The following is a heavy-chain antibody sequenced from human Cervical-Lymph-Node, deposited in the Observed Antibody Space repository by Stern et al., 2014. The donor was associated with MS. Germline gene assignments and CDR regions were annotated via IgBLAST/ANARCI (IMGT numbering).Heavy chain of an antibody. J-gene: IGHJ4*02. D-gene: IGHD6-19*01. CDR1: GFTFSTYG. V-gene: IGHV3-30*18. Sequence: VQLVESGGGVVQPGRSLRLSCAGSGFTFSTYGMHWVRQAPGQGLGWVALISHDGSKKYYVDSVKGRFTISRDNSKNTMYVHMNSLRDEDTAVYYCAKDRGSGWSLDYWGQGTLVIVSS. CDR2: ISHDGSKK. CDR3: AKDRGSGWSLDY.